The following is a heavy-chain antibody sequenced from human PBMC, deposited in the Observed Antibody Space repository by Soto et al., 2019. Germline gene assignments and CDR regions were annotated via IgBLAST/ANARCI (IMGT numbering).Heavy chain of an antibody. Sequence: GGSLRLSCAASGFTVSSNYMSWVRQAPGKGLEWVSVIYSGGSTYYADSVKGRFTISRDNSKNTLYLQMNSLRAEDTAVYYCARGGSYYYYGMDVWGQGTTVTVSS. J-gene: IGHJ6*02. CDR1: GFTVSSNY. CDR2: IYSGGST. D-gene: IGHD1-26*01. CDR3: ARGGSYYYYGMDV. V-gene: IGHV3-53*01.